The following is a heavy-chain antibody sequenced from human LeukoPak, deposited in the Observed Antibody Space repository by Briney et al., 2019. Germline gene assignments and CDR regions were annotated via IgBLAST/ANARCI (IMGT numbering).Heavy chain of an antibody. CDR3: ASPRGYSYGNYDY. Sequence: ASVKVSCKASGGTFSSYAISRVRQAPGQGLEWMGRIIPIFGTANYAQKFRGRVTITTDESTSTAYMELSSLRSEDTAVYYCASPRGYSYGNYDYWGQGTLVTVSS. J-gene: IGHJ4*02. CDR1: GGTFSSYA. CDR2: IIPIFGTA. D-gene: IGHD5-18*01. V-gene: IGHV1-69*05.